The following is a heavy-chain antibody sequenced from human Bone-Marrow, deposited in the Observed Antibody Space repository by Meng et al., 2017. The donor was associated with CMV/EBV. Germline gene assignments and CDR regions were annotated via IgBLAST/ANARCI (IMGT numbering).Heavy chain of an antibody. D-gene: IGHD7-27*01. V-gene: IGHV4-34*01. CDR3: ARAPNWGSGWFDP. Sequence: GSLRLSCAVYGGSFSGYYWSWIRQPPGKGLEWIGEINPSGSTNYNPSLKSRVTISVDTSKNQFSLKLSSVTAADTAVYYCARAPNWGSGWFDPWGQGTLVTVSS. CDR1: GGSFSGYY. J-gene: IGHJ5*02. CDR2: INPSGST.